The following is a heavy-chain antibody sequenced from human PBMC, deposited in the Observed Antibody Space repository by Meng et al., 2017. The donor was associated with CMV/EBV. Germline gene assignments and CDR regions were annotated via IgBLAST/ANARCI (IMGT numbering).Heavy chain of an antibody. CDR3: ARFGSADCSSTNCEFRVRYYYGMDV. CDR2: IIPILGIA. V-gene: IGHV1-69*02. Sequence: SVKVSCKASGGTFSSYTISWVRQAPGQGLEWMGRIIPILGIANYAQKFQGRVTITADKSTSTAYMELSSLRSEDTAVYYCARFGSADCSSTNCEFRVRYYYGMDVWGQGTTVTVSS. J-gene: IGHJ6*02. CDR1: GGTFSSYT. D-gene: IGHD2-2*01.